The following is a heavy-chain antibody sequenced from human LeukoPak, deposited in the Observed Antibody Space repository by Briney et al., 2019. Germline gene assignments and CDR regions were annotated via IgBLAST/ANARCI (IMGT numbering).Heavy chain of an antibody. Sequence: ASVKVSCKASGYTFTGYXXXXXXXAXXXXXXWXXXXXXXXXGTNYAQKFQGRVTMXRDTSISTAYMELSRLRSDDTAVYYCARNRPTMVRGETLRYYYGMDVWGQGTTVTVSS. V-gene: IGHV1-2*02. J-gene: IGHJ6*02. CDR2: XXXXXXGT. D-gene: IGHD3-10*01. CDR3: ARNRPTMVRGETLRYYYGMDV. CDR1: GYTFTGYX.